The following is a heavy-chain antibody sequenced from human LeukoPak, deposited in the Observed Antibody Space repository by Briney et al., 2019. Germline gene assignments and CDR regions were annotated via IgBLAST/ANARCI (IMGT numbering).Heavy chain of an antibody. CDR3: ARAVGYTSSYSFDY. D-gene: IGHD2-2*01. Sequence: PRGCLLLSFAAPRLPFAYHAVTRGRWTPGGRLGRVGLIGISSGPVLYADSVKGRFTITRNNAKASVFLQMSSLRAEDTAVYYCARAVGYTSSYSFDYWGQGALVTVSS. J-gene: IGHJ4*02. CDR1: RLPFAYHA. V-gene: IGHV3-48*04. CDR2: IGISSGPV.